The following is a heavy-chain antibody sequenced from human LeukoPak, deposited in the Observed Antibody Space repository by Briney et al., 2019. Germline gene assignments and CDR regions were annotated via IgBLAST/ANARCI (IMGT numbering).Heavy chain of an antibody. CDR1: GFTFSSYW. J-gene: IGHJ3*02. Sequence: QSGGSLRLSCAASGFTFSSYWMSWVRQAPGKGLEWVANIKPDGSGKHYVDSVKGRLTIARDNAKNSLYLQMNSLRAEDTAVYYCARGDYYGSGSYYHDAFDIWGQGTMVTVSA. CDR3: ARGDYYGSGSYYHDAFDI. CDR2: IKPDGSGK. V-gene: IGHV3-7*03. D-gene: IGHD3-10*01.